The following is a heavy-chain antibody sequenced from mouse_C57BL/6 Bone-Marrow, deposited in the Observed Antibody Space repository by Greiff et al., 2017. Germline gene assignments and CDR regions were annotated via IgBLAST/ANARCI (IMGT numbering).Heavy chain of an antibody. V-gene: IGHV1-52*01. Sequence: VQLQQPGAELVRPGSSVKLSCKASGYTFTSYWMHWVKQRPIQGLEWIGNIDPSDSATHYNQKFKDKATLTVDKSSSTAYMQLSSLTSEDSAVYYGARLEATGDFDYWGQGTTLTVSS. J-gene: IGHJ2*01. CDR2: IDPSDSAT. CDR3: ARLEATGDFDY. D-gene: IGHD6-1*01. CDR1: GYTFTSYW.